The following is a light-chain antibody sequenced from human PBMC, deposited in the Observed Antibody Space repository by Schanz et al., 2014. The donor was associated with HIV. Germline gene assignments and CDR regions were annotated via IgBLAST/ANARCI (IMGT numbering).Light chain of an antibody. V-gene: IGLV1-51*01. CDR1: AFNIGHYS. CDR3: GTWDSSLSGVV. CDR2: DNN. J-gene: IGLJ2*01. Sequence: QSVLTQPPSVSAAPGQRVTISCSGSAFNIGHYSVSWYQQFPGTVPKLLIYDNNERPSDIPDRFSGSKTGTSATLVIIGLQTGDEADYYCGTWDSSLSGVVFGGGTKVTVL.